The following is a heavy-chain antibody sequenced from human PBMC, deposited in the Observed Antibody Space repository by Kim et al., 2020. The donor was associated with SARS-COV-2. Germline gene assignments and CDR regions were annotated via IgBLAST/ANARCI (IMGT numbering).Heavy chain of an antibody. CDR2: T. J-gene: IGHJ4*02. V-gene: IGHV4-30-2*05. CDR3: ARYEVVIARD. Sequence: TYYNPSLKSRVTISVDTSKNQFSLKLSSVTAADTAVYYCARYEVVIARDWGQGTLVTVSS. D-gene: IGHD2-21*01.